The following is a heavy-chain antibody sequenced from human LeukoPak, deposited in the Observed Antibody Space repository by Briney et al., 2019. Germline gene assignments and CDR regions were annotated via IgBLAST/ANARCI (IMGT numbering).Heavy chain of an antibody. J-gene: IGHJ4*02. V-gene: IGHV3-48*02. CDR3: ARGKEKWLDHFDY. CDR1: GFTFSSYG. Sequence: GGSLRLSCAASGFTFSSYGMNWVRQAPGKGLEWVSYISTTSSTIYYADSVKGRSTMSRDNAKNSLYLQMDSLRDEDTAVYYCARGKEKWLDHFDYWGQGSLVTV. CDR2: ISTTSSTI. D-gene: IGHD6-19*01.